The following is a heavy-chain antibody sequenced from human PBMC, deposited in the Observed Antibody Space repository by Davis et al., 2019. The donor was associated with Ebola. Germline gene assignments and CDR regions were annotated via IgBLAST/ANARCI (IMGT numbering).Heavy chain of an antibody. J-gene: IGHJ3*02. D-gene: IGHD3-16*02. CDR1: GYTFTNYG. Sequence: ASVKVSCKASGYTFTNYGINWVRQAPGQGLEWMGWISTYNGNTNYAQSLQGRVAMTTDTSTTTAYMELRSLRSDDTAEYFCARHMITLGGVIDAFDIWGQGTMVTVSS. V-gene: IGHV1-18*04. CDR2: ISTYNGNT. CDR3: ARHMITLGGVIDAFDI.